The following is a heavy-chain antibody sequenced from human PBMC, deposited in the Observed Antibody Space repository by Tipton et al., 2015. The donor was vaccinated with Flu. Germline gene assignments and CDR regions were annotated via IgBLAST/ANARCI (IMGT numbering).Heavy chain of an antibody. V-gene: IGHV3-7*03. D-gene: IGHD2-21*01. CDR2: IKQDGSER. J-gene: IGHJ4*02. CDR1: GFSVSRNY. CDR3: AREIPGGATNLDY. Sequence: SLRLSCAASGFSVSRNYMSWVRQAPGKGLEWVANIKQDGSERNYVDSVKGRFTISRDNDKRSLYLQMNTLRAEDTAVYYCAREIPGGATNLDYWGQGTLVTVSS.